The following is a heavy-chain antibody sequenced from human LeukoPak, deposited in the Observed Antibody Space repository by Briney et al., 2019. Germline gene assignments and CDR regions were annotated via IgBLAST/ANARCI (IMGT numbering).Heavy chain of an antibody. CDR3: AKELREYCSCTSCPNWFDL. CDR2: ISASGGTT. Sequence: GGSLRLSCAASGFTFNTYAMSWVRQAPGKGLEWVSAISASGGTTYYADSVKGRFTISRDNSENTLFLQMNSLRAEDMAVYYCAKELREYCSCTSCPNWFDLWGQGTLVTVSS. CDR1: GFTFNTYA. J-gene: IGHJ5*02. D-gene: IGHD2-2*01. V-gene: IGHV3-23*01.